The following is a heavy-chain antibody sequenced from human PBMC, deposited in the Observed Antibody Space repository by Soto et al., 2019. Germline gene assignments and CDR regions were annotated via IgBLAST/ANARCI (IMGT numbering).Heavy chain of an antibody. V-gene: IGHV4-4*02. CDR3: ASADVDY. CDR1: DGSISSSNW. CDR2: IYPGGSI. Sequence: QVQLQESGPGLVKPSGTLSLTCAVSDGSISSSNWWNWVRQPPGKGLEWIGEIYPGGSINYNPSLKRRLTISVDKSKNQISRNLTSVTAADTAVYYCASADVDYWGQGTLVTVSS. J-gene: IGHJ4*02.